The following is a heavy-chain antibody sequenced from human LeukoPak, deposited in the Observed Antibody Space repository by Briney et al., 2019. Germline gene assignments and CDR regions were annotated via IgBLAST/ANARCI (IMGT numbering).Heavy chain of an antibody. J-gene: IGHJ6*03. Sequence: PGGSLRLSCAASGFTFSSYSMNWVRQAPGKGLEWVSYISSSSSTIYYADSVKGRFTISRDNAKNSLYLQMNSLRAEDTAVYYCARFLESYLYYYYYMDVWGKGTTVTVSS. CDR2: ISSSSSTI. CDR1: GFTFSSYS. V-gene: IGHV3-48*01. D-gene: IGHD3-3*01. CDR3: ARFLESYLYYYYYMDV.